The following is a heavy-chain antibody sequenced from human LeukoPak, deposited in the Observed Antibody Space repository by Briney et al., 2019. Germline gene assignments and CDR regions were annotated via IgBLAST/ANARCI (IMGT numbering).Heavy chain of an antibody. J-gene: IGHJ3*01. Sequence: SETLSLTCTVSGGSISSSSYFWGRIRQPPGKGLEWIGTIYYSGSTYYNPSLKSRVIISVDASKNQFSLKLSSVTAADTAVYYCAVAGVRYYDSSGLYAFDFWGQGTMVTVSS. CDR3: AVAGVRYYDSSGLYAFDF. V-gene: IGHV4-39*01. CDR2: IYYSGST. CDR1: GGSISSSSYF. D-gene: IGHD3-22*01.